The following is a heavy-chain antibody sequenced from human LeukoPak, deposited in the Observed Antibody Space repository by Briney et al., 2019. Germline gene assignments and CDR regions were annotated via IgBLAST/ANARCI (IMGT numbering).Heavy chain of an antibody. CDR2: ISYDGSNK. J-gene: IGHJ4*02. D-gene: IGHD4-17*01. V-gene: IGHV3-30-3*01. CDR1: GFTFSTYA. CDR3: ARDYDYGNYFDY. Sequence: GRSLRLSCAASGFTFSTYATHWVRQAPAKGLGWVAVISYDGSNKYYADSVKGRFTISRDNSKNTLYLQMDSLRAEDTAVYYCARDYDYGNYFDYWGQGTLVTVSS.